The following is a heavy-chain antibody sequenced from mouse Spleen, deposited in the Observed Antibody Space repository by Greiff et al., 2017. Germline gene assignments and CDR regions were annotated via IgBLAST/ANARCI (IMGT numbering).Heavy chain of an antibody. CDR2: IDPSDSYT. CDR1: GYTFTSYW. D-gene: IGHD2-3*01. CDR3: ARFRFDGSMDY. J-gene: IGHJ4*01. V-gene: IGHV1-50*01. Sequence: QVQLQQSGAELVKPGASVKLSCKASGYTFTSYWMQWVKQRPGQGLEWIGEIDPSDSYTNYNQKFKGKATLTVDTSSSTAYMQLSSLTSEDSAVYYCARFRFDGSMDYWGQGTSVTVSS.